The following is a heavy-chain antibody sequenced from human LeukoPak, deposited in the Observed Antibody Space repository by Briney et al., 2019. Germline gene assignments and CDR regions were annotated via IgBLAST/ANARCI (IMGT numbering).Heavy chain of an antibody. CDR3: ARESGYYYGSCDY. D-gene: IGHD3-10*01. J-gene: IGHJ4*02. CDR1: GYTLTGYY. Sequence: ASVKVSCKASGYTLTGYYMHWVRQAPGQGLEWMGWINPNSGGTNYAQKFQGRVTMTRDTSISTAYMELSRLRSDDTAVYYCARESGYYYGSCDYWGQGTLVTVSS. CDR2: INPNSGGT. V-gene: IGHV1-2*02.